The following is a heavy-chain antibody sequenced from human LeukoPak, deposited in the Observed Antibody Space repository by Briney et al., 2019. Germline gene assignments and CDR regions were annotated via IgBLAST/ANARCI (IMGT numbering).Heavy chain of an antibody. CDR3: ARRENYYDSSGYYSHYFDY. V-gene: IGHV3-66*01. D-gene: IGHD3-22*01. J-gene: IGHJ4*02. Sequence: PGGSLRLSCAASGFTVRSNYMSWVRQAPGKGLEWVSVIYSGGSTYYADSVKGRFTISRDNSKNTLYLQMNSLRAEDTAVYYCARRENYYDSSGYYSHYFDYWGQGTLVTVSS. CDR1: GFTVRSNY. CDR2: IYSGGST.